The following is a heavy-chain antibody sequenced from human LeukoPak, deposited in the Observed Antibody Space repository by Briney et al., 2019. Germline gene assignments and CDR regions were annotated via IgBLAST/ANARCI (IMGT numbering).Heavy chain of an antibody. Sequence: SETLSLTCTVSGGSISSYYWSWIRQPPGKGLEWIGYIYYSGSTNYNPSLKSRVTISVDTSKNQFSLKLSSVTAADTAVYYCARSNWPQNWYFDLWGRGTLVTVSS. D-gene: IGHD7-27*01. CDR3: ARSNWPQNWYFDL. J-gene: IGHJ2*01. V-gene: IGHV4-59*08. CDR2: IYYSGST. CDR1: GGSISSYY.